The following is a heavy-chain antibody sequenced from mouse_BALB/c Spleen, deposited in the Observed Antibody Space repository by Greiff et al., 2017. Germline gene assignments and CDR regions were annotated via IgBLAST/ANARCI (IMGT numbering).Heavy chain of an antibody. CDR2: ISSGGSYT. CDR1: GFTFSSYG. Sequence: EVKLMESGGDLVKPGGSLKLSCAASGFTFSSYGMSWVRQTPDKRLEWVATISSGGSYTYYPDSVKGRFTISRDNAKNTLYLQMSSLKSEDTAMYYCARRRDYYGSYAMDYWGQGTSVTVSS. D-gene: IGHD1-1*01. J-gene: IGHJ4*01. V-gene: IGHV5-6*02. CDR3: ARRRDYYGSYAMDY.